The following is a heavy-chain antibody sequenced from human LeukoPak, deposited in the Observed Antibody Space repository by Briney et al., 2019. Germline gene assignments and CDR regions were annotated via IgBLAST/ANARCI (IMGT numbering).Heavy chain of an antibody. V-gene: IGHV4-59*01. CDR3: AREGAYGSSWRRAVDY. CDR2: IYYSGST. D-gene: IGHD6-13*01. Sequence: TSETLSLTCTVSGGSINSYYWSWIRQPPGKGLEWIGYIYYSGSTNYNPSFKSRVTISVDTSKNQFSLKLNSVTAADTAVYYCAREGAYGSSWRRAVDYWGQGTLVTVSP. J-gene: IGHJ4*02. CDR1: GGSINSYY.